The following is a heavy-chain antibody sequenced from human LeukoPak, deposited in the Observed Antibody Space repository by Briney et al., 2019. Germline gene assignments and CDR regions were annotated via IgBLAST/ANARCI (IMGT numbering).Heavy chain of an antibody. D-gene: IGHD3-10*01. J-gene: IGHJ4*02. CDR3: AKGHYYGSGSYFDY. V-gene: IGHV3-23*01. Sequence: LGGSLRLSCAASGLTFSSYAMSWVRQAPGKGLEWVSAISGSGGSTYYADSVKGRFTISRDNSKNTLYLQMNSLRAEDTAVYYCAKGHYYGSGSYFDYWGQGTLVTVSS. CDR1: GLTFSSYA. CDR2: ISGSGGST.